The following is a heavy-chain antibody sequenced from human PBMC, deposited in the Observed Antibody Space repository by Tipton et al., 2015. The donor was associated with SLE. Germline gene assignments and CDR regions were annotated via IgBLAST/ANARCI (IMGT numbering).Heavy chain of an antibody. CDR3: ARGGVLRFLEWLSTHFDY. V-gene: IGHV4-30-4*08. D-gene: IGHD3-3*01. CDR2: IYYSGST. J-gene: IGHJ4*02. CDR1: GGSISSGDYY. Sequence: TLSLTCTVSGGSISSGDYYWSWIRQPPGKGLEWIGYIYYSGSTYYNPSLESRVTISVDTSKNQFSLKLSSVTAADTAVYYCARGGVLRFLEWLSTHFDYWGQGTLVTVSS.